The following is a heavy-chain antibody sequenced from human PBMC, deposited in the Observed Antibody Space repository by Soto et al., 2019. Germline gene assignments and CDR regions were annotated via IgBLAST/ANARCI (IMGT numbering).Heavy chain of an antibody. CDR1: GFTFNTYA. J-gene: IGHJ4*02. CDR3: AKGRVGGSLYYFEY. Sequence: SLRLSCAASGFTFNTYAMTWVRQAPGKGLEWVSAISGSGGTTYYADSVKGRFTISRDNSKNTMFLQMNSMRADDTAVYYCAKGRVGGSLYYFEYWGQGTPVTVSS. CDR2: ISGSGGTT. D-gene: IGHD1-26*01. V-gene: IGHV3-23*01.